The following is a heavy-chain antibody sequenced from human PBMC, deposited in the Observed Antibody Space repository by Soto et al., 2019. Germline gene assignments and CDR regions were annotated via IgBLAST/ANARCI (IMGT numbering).Heavy chain of an antibody. J-gene: IGHJ6*02. CDR2: IIPIFGTA. CDR1: GGTFSSYA. CDR3: ARGGDIVVVPAALGGYYYYYYGMDV. V-gene: IGHV1-69*13. Sequence: SVKVSCKASGGTFSSYAISWVRQAPGQGLEWMGGIIPIFGTANYAQKFQGRVTITADESPSTAYMELSSLRSEDTAVYYCARGGDIVVVPAALGGYYYYYYGMDVWGQGTTVTVSS. D-gene: IGHD2-2*01.